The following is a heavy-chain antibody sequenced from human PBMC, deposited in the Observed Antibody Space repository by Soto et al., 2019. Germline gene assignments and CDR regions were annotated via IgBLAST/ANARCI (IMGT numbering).Heavy chain of an antibody. V-gene: IGHV4-34*01. J-gene: IGHJ4*02. D-gene: IGHD3-10*01. CDR2: INHSGST. CDR3: ARADYATGSYYPDY. CDR1: GGSFSGYY. Sequence: SETLSLTCAVYGGSFSGYYWSWIRQPPGKGLEWIGEINHSGSTNYNPSLKSRVTILVDTSKNQFSLELRSVTAADTAVYYCARADYATGSYYPDYWGQGTLVTVSS.